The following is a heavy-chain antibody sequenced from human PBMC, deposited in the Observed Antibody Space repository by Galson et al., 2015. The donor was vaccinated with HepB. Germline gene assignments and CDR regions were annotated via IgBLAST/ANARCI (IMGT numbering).Heavy chain of an antibody. CDR3: ARYDFWFGMDV. D-gene: IGHD3/OR15-3a*01. J-gene: IGHJ6*02. CDR1: GYTFTAYY. CDR2: ISPNSGAT. Sequence: PVKVSCKASGYTFTAYYIQWVRQAPGQGLEWMGWISPNSGATTFSQKFQGSVTMTRDTSTFTAYMELSSLRSADTAVYYCARYDFWFGMDVWGQGTPVTVSS. V-gene: IGHV1-2*02.